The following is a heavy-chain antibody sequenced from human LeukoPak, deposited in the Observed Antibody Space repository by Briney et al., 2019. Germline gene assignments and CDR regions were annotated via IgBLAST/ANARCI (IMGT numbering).Heavy chain of an antibody. J-gene: IGHJ6*02. Sequence: GGSLRLSCAASGFTFSSYSMTWVRQAPGKGLEWVSYISSSSSIIYYADSVKGRFTISRDNSKNTLYLQMNSLRAEDTAVYYCARPESGSYRNYYYYYGMDVWGQGTTVTVSS. V-gene: IGHV3-48*01. D-gene: IGHD1-26*01. CDR3: ARPESGSYRNYYYYYGMDV. CDR1: GFTFSSYS. CDR2: ISSSSSII.